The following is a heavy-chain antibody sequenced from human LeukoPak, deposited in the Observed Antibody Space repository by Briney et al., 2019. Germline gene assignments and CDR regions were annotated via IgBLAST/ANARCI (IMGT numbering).Heavy chain of an antibody. CDR2: FKTNYNQV. CDR3: ARSVPDYTRFDF. CDR1: GFTFSDYA. Sequence: GGSLRLSCVASGFTFSDYAMNWVRQAPGKGLEWVSTFKTNYNQVYYAESVRGRFTISTDNSKNTAYLQMNSLRVEDTAQYYCARSVPDYTRFDFWGQGALVTVSS. J-gene: IGHJ4*02. D-gene: IGHD4-11*01. V-gene: IGHV3-23*05.